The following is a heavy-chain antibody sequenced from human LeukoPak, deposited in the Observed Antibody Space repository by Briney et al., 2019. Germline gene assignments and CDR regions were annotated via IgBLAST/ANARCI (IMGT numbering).Heavy chain of an antibody. J-gene: IGHJ4*02. CDR2: IYSGGST. V-gene: IGHV3-66*01. Sequence: PGGSLRLSCAASGFTVSSNYMSWVRQAPGKGLEWVSVIYSGGSTYYADSVKGRFTISRDNSKNTLYLQMNSLRAEDTAVYYCARGGAYSYGCFDYWGQGTLVTVSS. CDR1: GFTVSSNY. D-gene: IGHD5-18*01. CDR3: ARGGAYSYGCFDY.